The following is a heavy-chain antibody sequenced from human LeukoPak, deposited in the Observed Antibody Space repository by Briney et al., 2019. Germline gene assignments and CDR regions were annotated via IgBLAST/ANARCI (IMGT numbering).Heavy chain of an antibody. V-gene: IGHV3-11*01. CDR3: ARGFEHVRWEPGYYYYMDV. D-gene: IGHD1-26*01. CDR1: GFTFSDYY. J-gene: IGHJ6*03. CDR2: ISSSGSTI. Sequence: PGGSLRLSCAASGFTFSDYYMSWIRQAPGKGLEWVSYISSSGSTIYYADSVKGRFAISRDNAKNSLYLQMNSLRAEDTAVYYCARGFEHVRWEPGYYYYMDVWGKGTTVTVSS.